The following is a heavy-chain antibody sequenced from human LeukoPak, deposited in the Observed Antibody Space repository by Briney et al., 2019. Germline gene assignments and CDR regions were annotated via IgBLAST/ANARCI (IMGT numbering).Heavy chain of an antibody. CDR2: IRYDGSNK. Sequence: GGSLRLSCAASGFTFSSYEMNWVRQAPGKGLEWVAFIRYDGSNKYYADSVKGRFTISRDNSKNTLYLQMNSLRAEDTAVYYCAKDQTTYSSGWLPDYWGQGTLVTVSS. CDR1: GFTFSSYE. CDR3: AKDQTTYSSGWLPDY. D-gene: IGHD6-19*01. V-gene: IGHV3-30*02. J-gene: IGHJ4*02.